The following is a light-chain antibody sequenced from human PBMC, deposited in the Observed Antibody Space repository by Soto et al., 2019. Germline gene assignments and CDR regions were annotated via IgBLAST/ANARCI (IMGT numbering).Light chain of an antibody. V-gene: IGLV2-14*01. J-gene: IGLJ1*01. CDR3: RSYTSGTTRFV. Sequence: QSLLTQPACGSGSPGQSITISSPGPSSDVRGYSYVSWYQQHTGKAPKLMIYEVSNRPSWVSKRFCGSKSGNTASLTISGRQAEDEGDYYCRSYTSGTTRFVFGTGTKVTVL. CDR2: EVS. CDR1: SSDVRGYSY.